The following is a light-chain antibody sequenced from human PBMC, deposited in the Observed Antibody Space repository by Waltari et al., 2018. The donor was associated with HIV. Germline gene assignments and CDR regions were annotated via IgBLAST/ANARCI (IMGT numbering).Light chain of an antibody. V-gene: IGLV6-57*01. CDR3: QAWDSSTADVV. CDR2: EDN. J-gene: IGLJ2*01. Sequence: NFMLTQPHSVSESPGKTVSISCTRSSGSIASSYVQWYQQRPGSSPTAVIFEDNKRPSGIPERFSGSNSGNTATLTISGTQAMDEADYFCQAWDSSTADVVFGGGTKLTVL. CDR1: SGSIASSY.